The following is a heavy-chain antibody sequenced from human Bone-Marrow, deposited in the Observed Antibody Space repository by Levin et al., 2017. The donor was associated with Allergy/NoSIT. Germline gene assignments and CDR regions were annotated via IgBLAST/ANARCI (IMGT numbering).Heavy chain of an antibody. J-gene: IGHJ4*02. V-gene: IGHV1-8*01. D-gene: IGHD3-10*01. Sequence: GGSLRLSCKASGYTFTSYDINWVRQATGQGLEWMGWMNPNSGNTGYAQKFQGRVTMTRNTSISTAYMELSSLRSEDTAVYYCARGIKAIPSSGLNPQKTPFDYWGQGTLVTVSS. CDR3: ARGIKAIPSSGLNPQKTPFDY. CDR2: MNPNSGNT. CDR1: GYTFTSYD.